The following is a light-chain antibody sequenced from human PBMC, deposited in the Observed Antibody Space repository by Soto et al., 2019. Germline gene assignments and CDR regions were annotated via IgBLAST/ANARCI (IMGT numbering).Light chain of an antibody. CDR2: GAS. CDR1: QSVSSSY. V-gene: IGKV3-20*01. Sequence: EIVLTQSPGTLSLSPGERATLSCRASQSVSSSYLAWYQQKPGQAPRLLIYGASSRATGIPDRFSGSGSGTDFTLTISILEPEDCAVYYCHQYGSLYTFGQGTKLEIK. J-gene: IGKJ2*01. CDR3: HQYGSLYT.